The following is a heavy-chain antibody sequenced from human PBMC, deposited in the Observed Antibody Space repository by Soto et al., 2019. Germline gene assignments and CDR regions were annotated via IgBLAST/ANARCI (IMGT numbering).Heavy chain of an antibody. CDR3: ARAPRKRIVGVLAAIRASGFDP. Sequence: QVQLQQWGAGLLKPSETLSLTCAVYGGSFSGYYWSWIRQPPGKGLEWIGEINHSGSTNYNPSLKRRGSRSVDTSKNQFALKLSCVTAADTAVYYCARAPRKRIVGVLAAIRASGFDPWGQGTLVTVSS. CDR1: GGSFSGYY. J-gene: IGHJ5*02. D-gene: IGHD2-2*01. CDR2: INHSGST. V-gene: IGHV4-34*01.